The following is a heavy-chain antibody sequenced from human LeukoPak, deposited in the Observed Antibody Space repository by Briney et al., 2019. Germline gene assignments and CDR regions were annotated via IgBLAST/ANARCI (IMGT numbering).Heavy chain of an antibody. CDR2: MNPNSGNT. V-gene: IGHV1-8*03. Sequence: ASVKVSCKASGYTFTNYDINWVRQATGQGLEWVGRMNPNSGNTGYAQKFQGRVTITRNTSISTAYMELSSLRSEDTAVYYCARSYCSGGSCKFDYWGQGTLVTVSS. CDR1: GYTFTNYD. D-gene: IGHD2-15*01. J-gene: IGHJ4*02. CDR3: ARSYCSGGSCKFDY.